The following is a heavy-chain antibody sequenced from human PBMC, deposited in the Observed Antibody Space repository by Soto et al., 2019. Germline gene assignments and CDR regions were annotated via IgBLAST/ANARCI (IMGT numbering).Heavy chain of an antibody. CDR1: GFTFSDYA. J-gene: IGHJ4*02. D-gene: IGHD6-19*01. CDR3: AKGGRQWLVTSDFNY. V-gene: IGHV3-30*18. CDR2: VSHDGRNT. Sequence: VQLVESGGGVVQPGRSLRLSCAASGFTFSDYAMHWVRQAPGKGLEWVAVVSHDGRNTHYADSVKGRFTISRDSSKNTVSLEMTSLRAEDNDGYYCAKGGRQWLVTSDFNYGGQGSLVTVSS.